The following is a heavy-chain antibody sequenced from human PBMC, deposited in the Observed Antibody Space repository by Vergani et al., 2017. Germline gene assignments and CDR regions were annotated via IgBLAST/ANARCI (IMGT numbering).Heavy chain of an antibody. D-gene: IGHD6-19*01. CDR2: INHSGST. Sequence: QVQLQQWGAGLLKPSETLSLTCAVYGGSFSGYYWSWIRQPPGKGLEWIGEINHSGSTNYNPSLKSRVTISVDTPKNQFSLKLSSVTAADTAVYYCARGLQGIAVAGPARRGKLFDYGSQGTLVTVYS. CDR1: GGSFSGYY. CDR3: ARGLQGIAVAGPARRGKLFDY. V-gene: IGHV4-34*01. J-gene: IGHJ4*02.